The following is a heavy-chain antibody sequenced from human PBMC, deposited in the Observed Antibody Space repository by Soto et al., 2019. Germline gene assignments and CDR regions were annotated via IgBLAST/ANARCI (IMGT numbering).Heavy chain of an antibody. CDR1: GFTFSTYW. D-gene: IGHD2-21*01. CDR3: ATAGQFRFDN. J-gene: IGHJ4*02. V-gene: IGHV3-74*01. CDR2: INADGGTT. Sequence: EVQLVESGGGLFQPGGSLRLSCEASGFTFSTYWMHWVRQAPGQGLVWLSRINADGGTTNYADSVRGRFTISRDNAKNTLFLQVNSLRAEDTAVYYCATAGQFRFDNWGQGALVTVSS.